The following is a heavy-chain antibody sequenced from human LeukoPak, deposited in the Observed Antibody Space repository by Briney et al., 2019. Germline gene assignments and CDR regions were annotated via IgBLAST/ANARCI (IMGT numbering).Heavy chain of an antibody. V-gene: IGHV1-69*01. D-gene: IGHD6-13*01. CDR3: ARVAAAGTWWFDP. CDR1: GGTFSSYA. J-gene: IGHJ5*02. Sequence: SVKVSCKASGGTFSSYAISWVRQAPGQGLEWMGAIIPIFGTANYAQKFQGRVTITADESTSTAYMELSSLRSEDTAVYYCARVAAAGTWWFDPWGQGTLVTVSS. CDR2: IIPIFGTA.